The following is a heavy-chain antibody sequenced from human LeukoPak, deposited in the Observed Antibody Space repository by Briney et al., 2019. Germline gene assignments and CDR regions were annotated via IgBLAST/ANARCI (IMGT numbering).Heavy chain of an antibody. J-gene: IGHJ3*02. CDR1: GGSFSGYY. Sequence: SETLSLTCAVYGGSFSGYYWSWIRQPPGKGLEWIGEINHSGSTNYSPSLKSRVTISVDTSKNQFSLKLSSVTAADTAVYYCAFRIAVAGYAFDIWGQGTMVTVSS. V-gene: IGHV4-34*01. D-gene: IGHD6-19*01. CDR3: AFRIAVAGYAFDI. CDR2: INHSGST.